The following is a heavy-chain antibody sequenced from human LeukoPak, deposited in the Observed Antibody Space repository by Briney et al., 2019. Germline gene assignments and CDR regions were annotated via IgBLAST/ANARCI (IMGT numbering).Heavy chain of an antibody. Sequence: PGGSLRLSCAVSGFSVTNNYMSWVRQAPGKGLEWVSVFYVGGATYYADSVKGRFTISRDNSENTLYLQMKSLRAEDTAVYYCASNPNYWGQGTLVTVSS. CDR3: ASNPNY. CDR1: GFSVTNNY. V-gene: IGHV3-53*01. J-gene: IGHJ4*02. CDR2: FYVGGAT.